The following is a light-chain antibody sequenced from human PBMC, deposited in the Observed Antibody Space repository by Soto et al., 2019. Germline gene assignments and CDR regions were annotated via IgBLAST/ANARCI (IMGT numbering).Light chain of an antibody. CDR3: SSYSRNTLFV. J-gene: IGLJ1*01. CDR1: SDDVGAYKY. CDR2: EAT. V-gene: IGLV2-14*01. Sequence: QSALTQPASVSGSPGQSITISCAGTSDDVGAYKYVSWYQQHPGKAPQLLIYEATNRPSGISGRSSASKSGNTASLTISGLQAEDEADYYCSSYSRNTLFVFGSGTKVTVL.